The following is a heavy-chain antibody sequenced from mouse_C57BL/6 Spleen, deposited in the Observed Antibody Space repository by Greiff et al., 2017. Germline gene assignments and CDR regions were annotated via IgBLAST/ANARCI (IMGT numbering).Heavy chain of an antibody. J-gene: IGHJ2*01. V-gene: IGHV1-61*01. CDR2: IYPSDSET. CDR1: GYTFTSYW. Sequence: VQLQQPGAELVRPGSSVKLSCKASGYTFTSYWMDWVKQRPGQGLEWIGNIYPSDSETHYNQKFKDKATLTVDKSSSTAYMQLSSLTSEDSAVYYCARDDDGYLDYWGQGTTLTVSS. CDR3: ARDDDGYLDY. D-gene: IGHD2-3*01.